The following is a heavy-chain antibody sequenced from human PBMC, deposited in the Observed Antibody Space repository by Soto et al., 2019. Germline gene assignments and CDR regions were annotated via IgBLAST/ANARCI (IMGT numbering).Heavy chain of an antibody. CDR1: GGTFSSYT. D-gene: IGHD3-10*01. J-gene: IGHJ6*03. CDR3: AKGTMVRGVIVSEYYYYYMDV. Sequence: ASVKVSCKASGGTFSSYTISWVRQAPGQGLEWMGRIIPILGIANYAQKFQGRVTITADKSTSTAYMELSSLRSEDTAVYYCAKGTMVRGVIVSEYYYYYMDVWGKGTTVTVSS. V-gene: IGHV1-69*02. CDR2: IIPILGIA.